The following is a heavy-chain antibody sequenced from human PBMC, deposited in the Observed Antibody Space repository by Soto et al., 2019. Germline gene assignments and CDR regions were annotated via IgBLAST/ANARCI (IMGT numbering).Heavy chain of an antibody. Sequence: GESLKISCKASGYSFATYWIGWVRQMSGKGLEWMGIIYPSDSDTRYSPPFQGQATFSVGKSINTAPLQWSSLRASDKANEYCGRRGGDGRVYPTASDYWGQGTRVPVSS. V-gene: IGHV5-51*01. CDR1: GYSFATYW. CDR3: GRRGGDGRVYPTASDY. D-gene: IGHD2-21*01. CDR2: IYPSDSDT. J-gene: IGHJ4*02.